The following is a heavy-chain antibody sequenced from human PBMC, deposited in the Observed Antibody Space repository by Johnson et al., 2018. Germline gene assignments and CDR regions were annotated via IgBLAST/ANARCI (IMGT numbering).Heavy chain of an antibody. CDR1: GFTFSYYG. J-gene: IGHJ1*01. Sequence: DRLVQAGGGLVQAGGSLGLSCAASGFTFSYYGINWVRQAPGKGLEWVSSISRCSSHITYADSVEGRFTISRDNAKNSLYLKMNSLSDEDTAVYSCVGGVGGILQHWGQGTLVSVSS. V-gene: IGHV3-21*01. CDR3: VGGVGGILQH. CDR2: ISRCSSHI. D-gene: IGHD1-26*01.